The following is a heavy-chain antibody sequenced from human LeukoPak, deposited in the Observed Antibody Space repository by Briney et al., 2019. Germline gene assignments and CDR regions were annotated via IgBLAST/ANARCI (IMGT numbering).Heavy chain of an antibody. Sequence: SSETLSLTCTVSGGSISSYYWSWIRQPPGKGLEWIGYIYYSGSTNYNPSLKSRVTISVDTSKTQFSLKLSSVTAADTAVYYCARDLYSGSYYSRVGATDIWGQGTMVTVSS. D-gene: IGHD1-26*01. CDR3: ARDLYSGSYYSRVGATDI. J-gene: IGHJ3*02. V-gene: IGHV4-59*01. CDR1: GGSISSYY. CDR2: IYYSGST.